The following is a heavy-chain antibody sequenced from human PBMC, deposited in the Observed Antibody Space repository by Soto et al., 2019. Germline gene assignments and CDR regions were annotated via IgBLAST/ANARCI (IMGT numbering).Heavy chain of an antibody. CDR3: ARKAAYCSGGSCYQGGMDV. CDR2: IIPIFGTA. Sequence: SVKVSCKASGGTFSSYAISWVRQAPGQGLEWMGGIIPIFGTANYAQKFQGRVTITADKSTSTAYMELSSLRSEDTAVYYCARKAAYCSGGSCYQGGMDVWGQGTTVTV. D-gene: IGHD2-15*01. J-gene: IGHJ6*02. V-gene: IGHV1-69*06. CDR1: GGTFSSYA.